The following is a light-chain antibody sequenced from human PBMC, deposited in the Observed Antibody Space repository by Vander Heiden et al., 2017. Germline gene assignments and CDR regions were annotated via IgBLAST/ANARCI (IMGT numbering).Light chain of an antibody. J-gene: IGLJ2*01. CDR1: SSNIGNNY. V-gene: IGLV1-51*02. CDR2: ENN. Sequence: QSVLTHPPSGYAAPGQRVTIYFSGSSSNIGNNYVSWYQQLPGTAPKLVIYENNKRPSGIPDRFSGSKSGTSATLGITGLQTGDEADYYCGTWDSNLSGVVFGGGTELTVL. CDR3: GTWDSNLSGVV.